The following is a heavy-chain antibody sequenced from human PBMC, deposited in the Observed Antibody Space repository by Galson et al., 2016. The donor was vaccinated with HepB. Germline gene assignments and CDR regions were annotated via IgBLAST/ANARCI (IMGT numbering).Heavy chain of an antibody. D-gene: IGHD1-1*01. Sequence: SVKVSCKASGYTFTNYAMHWVRQAPGQRLEWVGWINGGNGIKQCSQTFQGRATITRDTSASTAYMELRSLRSEDTAVYYCARDLLCERTTTHFFTDHLFDHWGQGTLVTVSS. CDR3: ARDLLCERTTTHFFTDHLFDH. CDR2: INGGNGIK. CDR1: GYTFTNYA. J-gene: IGHJ4*01. V-gene: IGHV1-3*01.